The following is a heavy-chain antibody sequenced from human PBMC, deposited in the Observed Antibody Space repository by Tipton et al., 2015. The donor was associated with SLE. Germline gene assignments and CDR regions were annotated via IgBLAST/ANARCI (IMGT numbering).Heavy chain of an antibody. CDR3: ARDFMANGNWFVP. V-gene: IGHV4-61*09. D-gene: IGHD5-24*01. CDR2: IYSSGST. CDR1: GGSIITGSFY. J-gene: IGHJ5*02. Sequence: TLSLTCTVSGGSIITGSFYWSWIRQPAGKGLEWIGHIYSSGSTNYNPSLRSRVTISVDTSENQFSLRLNSVTAADTAVYYCARDFMANGNWFVPWGQGTLVTVSS.